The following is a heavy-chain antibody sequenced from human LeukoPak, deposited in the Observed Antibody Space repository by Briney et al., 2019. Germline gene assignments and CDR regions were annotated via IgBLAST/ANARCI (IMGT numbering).Heavy chain of an antibody. CDR2: IYSGGGTT. CDR3: ARDTPAAGTRYFDY. CDR1: GFTVSSSY. D-gene: IGHD6-13*01. J-gene: IGHJ4*02. Sequence: GGSLRLSCAASGFTVSSSYMSWVRQAPGKGLEWVSVIYSGGGTTYYADSVKGRFTISRDNPKNTLYLQMNTLRAEDTAVYYCARDTPAAGTRYFDYWGQGTLLTVSS. V-gene: IGHV3-66*01.